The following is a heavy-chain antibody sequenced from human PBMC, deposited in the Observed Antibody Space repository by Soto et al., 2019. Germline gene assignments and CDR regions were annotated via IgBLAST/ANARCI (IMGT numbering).Heavy chain of an antibody. CDR2: INHSGST. CDR3: ARVGSSIQYNWFAP. V-gene: IGHV4-34*01. J-gene: IGHJ5*02. Sequence: SETLSLTCAVYGGSFSGYYWSWIRQPPGKGLEWIGEINHSGSTNYNPSLKSRVTISVDTSKNQFSLKLSSVTAADTAVYYCARVGSSIQYNWFAPWGQGTLVTVSS. CDR1: GGSFSGYY. D-gene: IGHD1-26*01.